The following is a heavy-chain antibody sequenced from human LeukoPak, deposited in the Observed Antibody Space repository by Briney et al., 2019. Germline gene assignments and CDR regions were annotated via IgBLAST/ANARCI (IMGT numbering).Heavy chain of an antibody. CDR2: ISGRGGST. CDR1: GFTFSSYA. D-gene: IGHD4-17*01. Sequence: GGSLRLSCAASGFTFSSYAMSWVRQAPGKGLEWVSVISGRGGSTYYADSVKGRFTISRDNSKNTLYLQMNSLRAEDTAVYYCAKEIYGDSTGGRFHHWGQGTLVIVSS. V-gene: IGHV3-23*01. CDR3: AKEIYGDSTGGRFHH. J-gene: IGHJ1*01.